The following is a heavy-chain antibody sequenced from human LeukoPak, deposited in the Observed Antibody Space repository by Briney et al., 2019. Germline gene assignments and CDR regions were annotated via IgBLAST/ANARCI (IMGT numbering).Heavy chain of an antibody. J-gene: IGHJ3*02. CDR3: ARFIHDRNAFDI. D-gene: IGHD2-21*01. V-gene: IGHV3-53*04. CDR1: GFTVSSNY. Sequence: GGSLRLSCAASGFTVSSNYMSWVRQAPGKGLEWVSVIYSGGSTYYADSVKGRFTISGHNSKNTLYLQMNSLRAEDTAVYYCARFIHDRNAFDIWGQGTMVTVSS. CDR2: IYSGGST.